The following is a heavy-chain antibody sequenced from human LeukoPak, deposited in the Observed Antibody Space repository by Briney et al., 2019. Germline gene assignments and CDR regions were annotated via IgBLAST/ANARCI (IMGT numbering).Heavy chain of an antibody. CDR3: VRAQLIRLENFFHY. D-gene: IGHD1-1*01. V-gene: IGHV3-48*03. CDR1: AFTFSNHE. Sequence: PGGSLRLFCATSAFTFSNHEMNWVRQAPGKGLEWVAYTSRGGSDISYADSVKGRFTISTDNANSSLYLQMNSLRAEDTAVYFCVRAQLIRLENFFHYWGQGTLVTVSS. J-gene: IGHJ4*02. CDR2: TSRGGSDI.